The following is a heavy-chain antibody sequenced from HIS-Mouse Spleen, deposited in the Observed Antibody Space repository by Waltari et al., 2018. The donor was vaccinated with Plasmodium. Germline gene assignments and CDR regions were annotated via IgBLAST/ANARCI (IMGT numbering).Heavy chain of an antibody. D-gene: IGHD6-13*01. V-gene: IGHV3-7*01. J-gene: IGHJ4*02. CDR2: KKQDGSEK. Sequence: EVQLVESGGGLVQPGGSLRLSCAASGFTFSSYWMSWVRQAPGKGREGVAKKKQDGSEKYYVDSVKGRFTISRDNSKNTLYLQMNSLRAEDTAVYYCAKDRRSSSWYVDYWGQGTLVTVSS. CDR3: AKDRRSSSWYVDY. CDR1: GFTFSSYW.